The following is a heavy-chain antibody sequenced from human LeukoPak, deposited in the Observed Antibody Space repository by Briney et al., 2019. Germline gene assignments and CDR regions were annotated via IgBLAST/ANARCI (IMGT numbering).Heavy chain of an antibody. D-gene: IGHD1-26*01. Sequence: ASVKVSCKASGYTFNSYYMHWVRQAPGQGLEWMGIINPSGGSTSYAQKFQGRVTMTRDTSTSTVYMELSSLRSEDTAVYYCARDSSGGGATHNWFDPWGQGTLVTVSS. CDR3: ARDSSGGGATHNWFDP. CDR2: INPSGGST. CDR1: GYTFNSYY. J-gene: IGHJ5*02. V-gene: IGHV1-46*02.